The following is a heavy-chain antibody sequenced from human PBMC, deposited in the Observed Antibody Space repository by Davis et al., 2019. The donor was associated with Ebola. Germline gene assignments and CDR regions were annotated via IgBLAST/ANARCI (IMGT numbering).Heavy chain of an antibody. CDR3: ARVRYCGGDCSRHYYYGMDV. D-gene: IGHD2-21*02. V-gene: IGHV1-18*04. CDR1: GYTFISYG. J-gene: IGHJ6*04. CDR2: ISAYNGNT. Sequence: ASVQVSCKASGYTFISYGISWVRQPPGQGREWMGWISAYNGNTNYAQKPQARVTMTTDTSTSPAYMELSSLRSDDTAVYSCARVRYCGGDCSRHYYYGMDVWGKGTTVTVSS.